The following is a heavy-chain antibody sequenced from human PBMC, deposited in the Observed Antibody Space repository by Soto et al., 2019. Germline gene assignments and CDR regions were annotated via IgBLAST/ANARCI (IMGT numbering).Heavy chain of an antibody. CDR3: AMLGGWSGGSSGMDV. CDR1: GFIFSDYH. Sequence: EVQLVESGGGLVQPGGSLRLSCAASGFIFSDYHMDWVRQAPGKGLEWVGRIRRKANSYTTEYAASVKGRFTISRDDSNNSLYLQMNSLKSEDTAAYYCAMLGGWSGGSSGMDVWGQGTTVTVSS. J-gene: IGHJ6*02. D-gene: IGHD3-10*02. CDR2: IRRKANSYTT. V-gene: IGHV3-72*01.